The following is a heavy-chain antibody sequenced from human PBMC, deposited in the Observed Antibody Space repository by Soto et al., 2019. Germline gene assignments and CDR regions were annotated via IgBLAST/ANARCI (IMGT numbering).Heavy chain of an antibody. CDR2: INHSGST. J-gene: IGHJ6*02. D-gene: IGHD3-10*01. CDR3: ARLYGSGKANYYYYYGMDV. Sequence: QVQLQQWGAGLLKPSETLSLTCAVYGGSFSGYYWSWIRQPPGKGLEWIGEINHSGSTNYNPSLKSRVTISVETSKNQFSLKLSSVTAADTAVYYCARLYGSGKANYYYYYGMDVWGQGTTVTVSS. V-gene: IGHV4-34*01. CDR1: GGSFSGYY.